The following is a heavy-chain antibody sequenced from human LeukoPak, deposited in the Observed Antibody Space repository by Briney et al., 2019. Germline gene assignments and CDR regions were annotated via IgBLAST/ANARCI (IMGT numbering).Heavy chain of an antibody. V-gene: IGHV3-9*01. CDR2: ISWNSGSI. J-gene: IGHJ5*02. CDR3: AKDALFHAGANPNWFDP. CDR1: GFTFDDYA. D-gene: IGHD1-26*01. Sequence: GRSPRLSCAAAGFTFDDYAMHRGPQAPGKGPEGVSGISWNSGSIGYADSVKGRFTISRDNAKNSLYLQMNSLRAEDTALYYCAKDALFHAGANPNWFDPWGQGTLVTVSS.